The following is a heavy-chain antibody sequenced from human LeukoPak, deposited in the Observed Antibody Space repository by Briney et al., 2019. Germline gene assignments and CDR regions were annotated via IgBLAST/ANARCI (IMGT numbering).Heavy chain of an antibody. CDR1: GGTFSSYA. Sequence: GASVKVSCKASGGTFSSYAISWGRQAPGQGREWMGRIIPILGIANYAQKFQGRVTMTTDTSTSTAYMELRSLRSDDTAVYYCARRPYYYDSSGHRSAFDIWGQGTMVTVSS. CDR2: IIPILGIA. CDR3: ARRPYYYDSSGHRSAFDI. J-gene: IGHJ3*02. D-gene: IGHD3-22*01. V-gene: IGHV1-69*04.